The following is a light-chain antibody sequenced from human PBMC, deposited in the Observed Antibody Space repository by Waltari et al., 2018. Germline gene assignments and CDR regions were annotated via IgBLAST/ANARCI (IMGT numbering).Light chain of an antibody. J-gene: IGLJ3*02. CDR2: SNT. CDR1: DSNIGSNT. CDR3: AVWDDSLNGWM. Sequence: QSVLTQPPSVSGTPGQRVTISCSGGDSNIGSNTVYWYQQFPGTAPKLLIYSNTQRPSGVPARFSGSRSGTSASLAISGLQSEDEADYYCAVWDDSLNGWMFGGGTKLTAL. V-gene: IGLV1-44*01.